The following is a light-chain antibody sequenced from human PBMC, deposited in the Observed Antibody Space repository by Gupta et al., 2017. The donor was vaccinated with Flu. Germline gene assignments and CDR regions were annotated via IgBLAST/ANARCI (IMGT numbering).Light chain of an antibody. CDR3: QAYDSSLNTPVV. CDR2: DNI. V-gene: IGLV1-40*01. J-gene: IGLJ2*01. Sequence: QSVLPQPPSVSGAPGQRVTLACTGSSSNIGAGYDVHWYQQLPGTAPQLLIYDNINRPSGVPDRFSGSNSGTSASLAITGLQAEDEADYYGQAYDSSLNTPVVCGGGTKLTVL. CDR1: SSNIGAGYD.